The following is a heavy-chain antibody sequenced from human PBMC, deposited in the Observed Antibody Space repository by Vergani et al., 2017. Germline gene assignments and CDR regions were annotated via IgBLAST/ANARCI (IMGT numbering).Heavy chain of an antibody. V-gene: IGHV4-59*01. J-gene: IGHJ3*02. CDR3: ARAMYYDYVWGSYARGAFDI. CDR1: GGSISSYY. Sequence: QVQLQESGPGLVKPSETLSLTCTVSGGSISSYYWSWIRQPPGKGLEWIGYIYYSGSTNYNPSLKSRVTISVDTSKNQFSLKLSSVTAADTAVYYCARAMYYDYVWGSYARGAFDIWGQGTMVTVSS. CDR2: IYYSGST. D-gene: IGHD3-16*01.